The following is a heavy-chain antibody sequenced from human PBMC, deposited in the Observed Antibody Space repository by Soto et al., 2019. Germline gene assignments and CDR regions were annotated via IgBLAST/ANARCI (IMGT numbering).Heavy chain of an antibody. CDR2: IYYSGST. CDR1: GGSISSYY. Sequence: SEPLSLPCTVSGGSISSYYWSWIRQPPGKGLEWIGYIYYSGSTNYNPSLKSRVTISVDTSKNQFSLKLSSVTAADTAVYYCARHRCSGGSCYFHDAFDIWGQGTMVTVSS. J-gene: IGHJ3*02. CDR3: ARHRCSGGSCYFHDAFDI. V-gene: IGHV4-59*08. D-gene: IGHD2-15*01.